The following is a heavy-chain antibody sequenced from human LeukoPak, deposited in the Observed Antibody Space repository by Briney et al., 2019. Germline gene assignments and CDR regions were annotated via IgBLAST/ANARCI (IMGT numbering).Heavy chain of an antibody. Sequence: ASVKVSCKASGYTFTSYDINWVRQATGQGLEWMGWMNPNSGNTGYAQKFQGRVTITRNTSISTAYMELSSLRSEVTAVYYCARASYDILTGYYNLDYWGQGTLVTVSS. CDR3: ARASYDILTGYYNLDY. D-gene: IGHD3-9*01. J-gene: IGHJ4*02. CDR2: MNPNSGNT. V-gene: IGHV1-8*03. CDR1: GYTFTSYD.